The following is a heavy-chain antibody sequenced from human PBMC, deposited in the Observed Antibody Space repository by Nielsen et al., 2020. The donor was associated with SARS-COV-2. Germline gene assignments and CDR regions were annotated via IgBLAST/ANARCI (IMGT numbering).Heavy chain of an antibody. CDR2: ISWNSGSI. D-gene: IGHD6-19*01. CDR3: AKRDSSAWYFRD. CDR1: GFTFDDYA. J-gene: IGHJ4*02. Sequence: GGSLRLSCAASGFTFDDYAMHWVRQAPGKGLEWVSGISWNSGSIGYADSVKGRFTISRDNAKNSLYLQMNSLRAEDTAVYYCAKRDSSAWYFRDWGQGTVVTVSS. V-gene: IGHV3-9*01.